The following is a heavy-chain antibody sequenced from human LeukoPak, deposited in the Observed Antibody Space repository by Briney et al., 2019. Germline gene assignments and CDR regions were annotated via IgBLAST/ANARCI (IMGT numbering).Heavy chain of an antibody. CDR2: IYYSGST. D-gene: IGHD3-10*01. J-gene: IGHJ3*02. Sequence: SETLSLTCTVPGGSISSYYWSWIRQPPGKGLEWIGYIYYSGSTNYNPSLKSRVTISVDTSKNQFSLKLSSVTAADTAVYYCASAVLWFGEPSAAFDIWGQGTMVTVSS. V-gene: IGHV4-59*01. CDR3: ASAVLWFGEPSAAFDI. CDR1: GGSISSYY.